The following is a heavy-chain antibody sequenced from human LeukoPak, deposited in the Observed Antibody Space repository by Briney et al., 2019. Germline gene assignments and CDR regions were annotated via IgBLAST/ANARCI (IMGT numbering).Heavy chain of an antibody. Sequence: SETLSLTCAVSGGSISSGGYSWSWIRQPPGKGLEWIGYIYHSGSTYYNPSLKSRVTISVDRSKNQFSLKLSSVTAADTAVYYCASRSIAVAGTRAFDYWGQGTLVTVSS. D-gene: IGHD6-19*01. CDR2: IYHSGST. J-gene: IGHJ4*02. CDR3: ASRSIAVAGTRAFDY. V-gene: IGHV4-30-2*01. CDR1: GGSISSGGYS.